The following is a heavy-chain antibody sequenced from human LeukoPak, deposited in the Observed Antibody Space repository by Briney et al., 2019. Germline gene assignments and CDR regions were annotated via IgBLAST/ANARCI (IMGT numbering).Heavy chain of an antibody. CDR3: AKAFGWELTDSVDY. Sequence: GGSLRLSCAASGFTFSSYGMHWVRQAPGKGLEWVAVISYDGSNKYYADSVKGRFTISRDNSKNTLYLQMNSLRAEDTAVCYCAKAFGWELTDSVDYWGQGTLVTVSS. CDR2: ISYDGSNK. CDR1: GFTFSSYG. V-gene: IGHV3-30*18. D-gene: IGHD1-26*01. J-gene: IGHJ4*02.